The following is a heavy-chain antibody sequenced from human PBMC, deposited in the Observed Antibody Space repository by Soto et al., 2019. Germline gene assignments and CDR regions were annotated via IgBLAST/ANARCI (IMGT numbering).Heavy chain of an antibody. CDR1: GYNFHASW. D-gene: IGHD3-16*01. CDR3: ARCAYLDGKCDP. V-gene: IGHV5-51*01. CDR2: IYGGDSDT. Sequence: PGESLKISCNGSGYNFHASWIGSVRQMPWKGLEWIGIIYGGDSDTRYNPSFQGQVTMSADKSLSTAYLQWSSLKASDSAIYCCARCAYLDGKCDPGGQGTLGTV. J-gene: IGHJ5*02.